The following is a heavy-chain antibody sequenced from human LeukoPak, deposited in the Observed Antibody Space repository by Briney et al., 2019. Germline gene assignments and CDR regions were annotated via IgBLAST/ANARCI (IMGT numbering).Heavy chain of an antibody. CDR2: IYYSGST. CDR1: GGSISSYY. Sequence: NSSETLSLTCTVSGGSISSYYWSWIRQSPGRGLEWIGYIYYSGSTNYNPSLKSRVTISVDTSKNQFSLKVSSVTAADTAVYYCARLVGATEAFDIWGQGTMVTVSS. CDR3: ARLVGATEAFDI. D-gene: IGHD1-26*01. V-gene: IGHV4-59*01. J-gene: IGHJ3*02.